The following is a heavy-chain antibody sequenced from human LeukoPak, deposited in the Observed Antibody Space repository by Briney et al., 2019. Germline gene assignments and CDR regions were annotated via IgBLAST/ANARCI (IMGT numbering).Heavy chain of an antibody. V-gene: IGHV3-30*04. Sequence: GRSLRLSCAASGFTFSSYAMHWVRQAPGKGLEWVAVISYDGSNKYYADSVKGRFTISRDNSKNTLYLQMNSLRDDDTALYYCAKGPTSSAYYSTFDYWGQGTLVSVSS. CDR3: AKGPTSSAYYSTFDY. D-gene: IGHD3-22*01. J-gene: IGHJ4*02. CDR2: ISYDGSNK. CDR1: GFTFSSYA.